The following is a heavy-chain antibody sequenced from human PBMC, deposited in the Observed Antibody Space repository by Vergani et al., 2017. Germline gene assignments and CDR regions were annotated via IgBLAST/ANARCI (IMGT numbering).Heavy chain of an antibody. D-gene: IGHD2-15*01. Sequence: QLQLQESGPGLVKPSETLSLTCTVSGGSISSSSYYWGWIRQPPGKGLEWIGEINHSGSTNYNPSLKSRVTISVDTSKNQFSLKLSSVTAADTAVYYCARDSRVVVAATGVDYWGQGTLVTVSS. CDR2: INHSGST. V-gene: IGHV4-39*07. CDR3: ARDSRVVVAATGVDY. J-gene: IGHJ4*02. CDR1: GGSISSSSYY.